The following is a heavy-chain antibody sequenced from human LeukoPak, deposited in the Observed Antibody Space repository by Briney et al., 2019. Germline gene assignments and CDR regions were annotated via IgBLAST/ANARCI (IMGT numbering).Heavy chain of an antibody. J-gene: IGHJ6*03. CDR3: AKDHRQRGYSGYDRPYYYYMDV. V-gene: IGHV3-23*01. CDR1: GFTFSSYA. D-gene: IGHD5-12*01. Sequence: GGSLRLSCAASGFTFSSYAMSWVRQAPGKGLEWVSAISGSGGSTYYADSVKGRFTISRDNSKNTLYLQMNSLRAEDTAVYYCAKDHRQRGYSGYDRPYYYYMDVWGKGTTVTVSS. CDR2: ISGSGGST.